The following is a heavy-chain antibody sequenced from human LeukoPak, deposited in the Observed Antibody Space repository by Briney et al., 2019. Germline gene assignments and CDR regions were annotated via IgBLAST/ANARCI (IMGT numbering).Heavy chain of an antibody. CDR2: IYPGDSDT. J-gene: IGHJ4*02. Sequence: GESLKISCKGSGYSFTSYWIGWVRQMPGKGLEWMGIIYPGDSDTRYSPSFQGQVTISADKSIGTAYLQWSSLKASDTAMYYCARQGSSDYDYVWGSYRPRPLGPVLNWGQGTLVTVSS. D-gene: IGHD3-16*02. CDR1: GYSFTSYW. CDR3: ARQGSSDYDYVWGSYRPRPLGPVLN. V-gene: IGHV5-51*01.